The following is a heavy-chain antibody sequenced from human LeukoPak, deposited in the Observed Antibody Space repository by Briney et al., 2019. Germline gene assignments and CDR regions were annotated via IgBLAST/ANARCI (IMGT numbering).Heavy chain of an antibody. CDR3: AKSIRGMVRGFDY. D-gene: IGHD3-10*01. J-gene: IGHJ4*02. CDR1: GFTFDDYA. V-gene: IGHV3-9*01. Sequence: PGRSLRLSCAASGFTFDDYAMHWVRQAPGKGLEWVSGISWNSGSIGYADSVKGRFTISRDNAKNSLYLQMNSLRAEDTALYYCAKSIRGMVRGFDYWGQGTLVTVSS. CDR2: ISWNSGSI.